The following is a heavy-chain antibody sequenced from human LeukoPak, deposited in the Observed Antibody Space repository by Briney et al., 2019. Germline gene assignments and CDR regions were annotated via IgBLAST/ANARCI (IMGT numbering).Heavy chain of an antibody. V-gene: IGHV3-30*02. J-gene: IGHJ5*02. CDR2: IRYDGSNR. CDR3: AKDTMPQKAGFDP. D-gene: IGHD2-2*01. Sequence: GGSLRLSCAASGFTFSSYGMHWVRQAPGKGLEWVAFIRYDGSNRYYADSVKGRFTISRDNSKNTLYLQMNSLRDEDTAVYYCAKDTMPQKAGFDPWGQGTLVTVSS. CDR1: GFTFSSYG.